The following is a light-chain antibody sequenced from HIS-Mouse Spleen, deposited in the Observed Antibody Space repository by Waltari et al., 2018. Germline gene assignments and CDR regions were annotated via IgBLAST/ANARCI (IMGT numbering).Light chain of an antibody. J-gene: IGLJ3*02. Sequence: QSALTQPRSVSGSPGQPVTISCTGTSSDVGGYNYVSWYQQHPGKAPKLIIDDFSNRPSGVPDRFSASKSGNTASLTISGLQAEDEADYYCCSYAGSYTFWVFGGGTKLTVL. CDR2: DFS. V-gene: IGLV2-11*01. CDR1: SSDVGGYNY. CDR3: CSYAGSYTFWV.